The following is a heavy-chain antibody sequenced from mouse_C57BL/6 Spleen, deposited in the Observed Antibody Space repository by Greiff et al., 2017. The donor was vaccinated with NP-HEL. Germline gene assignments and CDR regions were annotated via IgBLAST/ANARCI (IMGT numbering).Heavy chain of an antibody. Sequence: QVQLKESGPGLVQPSQSLSITCTVSGFSLTSYGVHWVRQSPGKGLEWLGVIWSGGSTDYNAAFISRLSISKDNSKSQVFFKMNSLQADDTAIYYCARNTTVVAKGYAMDYWGQGTSVTVSS. D-gene: IGHD1-1*01. J-gene: IGHJ4*01. CDR1: GFSLTSYG. CDR3: ARNTTVVAKGYAMDY. V-gene: IGHV2-2*01. CDR2: IWSGGST.